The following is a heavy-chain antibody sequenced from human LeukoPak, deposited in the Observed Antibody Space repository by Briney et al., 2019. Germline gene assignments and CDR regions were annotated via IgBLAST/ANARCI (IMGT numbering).Heavy chain of an antibody. CDR2: IYYSGST. J-gene: IGHJ4*02. CDR3: ARHSPVGIFYFDY. CDR1: GGSISNSSSY. V-gene: IGHV4-39*01. D-gene: IGHD1-26*01. Sequence: SETLSLTCTVSGGSISNSSSYWGWIRQPPGKGLEWIGSIYYSGSTYYDPSLKSRVTISVDTSKNQFSLKLSSVTAADTAVYYCARHSPVGIFYFDYWGQGTLVTVSS.